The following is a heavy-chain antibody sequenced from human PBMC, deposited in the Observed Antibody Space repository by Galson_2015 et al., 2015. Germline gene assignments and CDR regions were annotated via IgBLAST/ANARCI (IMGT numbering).Heavy chain of an antibody. V-gene: IGHV3-11*01. Sequence: SLRLSCAASGFTFSDYYMSWIRQAPGKGLEWVSYISSSGSTIYYADSVKGRFTISRDNAKNSLYLQMNSLRAEDTAVYYCARTSAEVSTLGYCSGGSCYGEYFDYWGQGTPVTVSS. CDR3: ARTSAEVSTLGYCSGGSCYGEYFDY. CDR1: GFTFSDYY. J-gene: IGHJ4*02. CDR2: ISSSGSTI. D-gene: IGHD2-15*01.